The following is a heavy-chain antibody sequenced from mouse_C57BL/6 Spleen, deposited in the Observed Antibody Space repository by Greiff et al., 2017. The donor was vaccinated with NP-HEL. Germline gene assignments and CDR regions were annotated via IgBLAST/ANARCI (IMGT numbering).Heavy chain of an antibody. CDR2: IRNKANGYTT. V-gene: IGHV7-3*01. CDR3: ARYRYDYYAMDY. J-gene: IGHJ4*01. CDR1: GFTFTDYY. Sequence: EVKLVESGGGLVQPGGSLSLSCAASGFTFTDYYMSWVRQPPGKALEWLGFIRNKANGYTTEYSASVKGRFTISRDNSQSILYLQMNALRAEDSATYYCARYRYDYYAMDYWGQGTSVTVSS.